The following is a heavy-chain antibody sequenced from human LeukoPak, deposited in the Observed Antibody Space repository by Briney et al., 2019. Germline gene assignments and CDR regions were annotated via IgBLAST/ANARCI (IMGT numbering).Heavy chain of an antibody. D-gene: IGHD3-22*01. V-gene: IGHV3-48*03. CDR2: ISSSGGTI. Sequence: GGSLRLSCAASGFTFSNYAMSWVRQAPGKGLEWVSHISSSGGTILYADSVKGRFTTSRDNAKNALYLQMNSLRAEDTAVHYCATLDHSDSSGYYAPLDAWGPGTLVTVS. CDR3: ATLDHSDSSGYYAPLDA. J-gene: IGHJ5*01. CDR1: GFTFSNYA.